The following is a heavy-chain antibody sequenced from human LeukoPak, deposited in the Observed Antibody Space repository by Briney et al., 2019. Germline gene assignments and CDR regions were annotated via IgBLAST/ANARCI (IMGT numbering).Heavy chain of an antibody. CDR2: ISNDGSTK. V-gene: IGHV3-30*03. J-gene: IGHJ4*02. D-gene: IGHD6-19*01. CDR1: GFT. Sequence: GGSLRLSCAASGFTMHWVRQAPGKGLEWVAVISNDGSTKYYADSVKGRFTISRDNSKNTLYLQMNSLRPEDTAVYYCARAQLDSSGWYRSGWGQGTLVTVSS. CDR3: ARAQLDSSGWYRSG.